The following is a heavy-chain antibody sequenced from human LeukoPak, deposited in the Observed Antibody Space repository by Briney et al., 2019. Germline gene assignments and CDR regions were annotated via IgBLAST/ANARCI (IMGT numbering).Heavy chain of an antibody. D-gene: IGHD3-10*01. J-gene: IGHJ4*02. CDR3: ARDGVVGSGSPFDY. CDR1: GGTFISYA. Sequence: GASVKVSRKSSGGTFISYAISWVRQAPGQGLEWMGRIIPILGIANYAQKFQGRVTITADKSTSTAYMELSSLRSEDTAVYYCARDGVVGSGSPFDYWGQGTLVTVSS. V-gene: IGHV1-69*04. CDR2: IIPILGIA.